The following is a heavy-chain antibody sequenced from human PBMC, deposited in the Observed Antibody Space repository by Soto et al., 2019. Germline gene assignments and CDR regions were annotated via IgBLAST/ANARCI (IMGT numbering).Heavy chain of an antibody. D-gene: IGHD6-13*01. V-gene: IGHV3-23*01. CDR3: AKDRASSWEGPS. J-gene: IGHJ4*02. CDR1: RFTFCNYA. Sequence: GGSVRLSGAASRFTFCNYAMSCVRQAPGKGLEWVSAISGSGGWTHYADSVKGRFTIPRDNSKNTLYLQMSSLRAEDTAVYYCAKDRASSWEGPSWGQGTLVTVSS. CDR2: ISGSGGWT.